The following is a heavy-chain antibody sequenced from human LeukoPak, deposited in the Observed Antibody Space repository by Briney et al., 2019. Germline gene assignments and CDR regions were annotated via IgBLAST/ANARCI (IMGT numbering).Heavy chain of an antibody. CDR3: AMGGGGSYFAFDY. Sequence: SETLSLTCAVYGGSFSGYYWSWIRQPPGKGLEWIGETNHSGSTNYNPSLKSRVTISVDTSKNQFSLKLSSVTAADTAVYYCAMGGGGSYFAFDYWGQGTPVTVSS. V-gene: IGHV4-34*01. J-gene: IGHJ4*02. CDR2: TNHSGST. CDR1: GGSFSGYY. D-gene: IGHD1-26*01.